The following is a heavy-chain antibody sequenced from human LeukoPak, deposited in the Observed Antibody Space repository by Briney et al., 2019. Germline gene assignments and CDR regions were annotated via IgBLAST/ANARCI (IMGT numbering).Heavy chain of an antibody. D-gene: IGHD6-19*01. CDR2: MSYDGDNK. Sequence: GGSLRLSCAASGFTFSNYGMHWVRQAPGKALEWVAVMSYDGDNKYYADSVKDRFTISRDNSKNTLYLQMNGLRAEDTAVYYCAKDWQWRELTYSFEYWGQGTLVTVSS. J-gene: IGHJ4*02. V-gene: IGHV3-30*18. CDR3: AKDWQWRELTYSFEY. CDR1: GFTFSNYG.